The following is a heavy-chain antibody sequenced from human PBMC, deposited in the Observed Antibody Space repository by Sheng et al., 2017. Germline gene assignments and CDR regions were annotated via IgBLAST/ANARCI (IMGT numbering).Heavy chain of an antibody. CDR1: GGSFSGYY. CDR3: ARAQRVVVVVAATHWFDP. V-gene: IGHV4-34*01. D-gene: IGHD2-15*01. CDR2: INHSGST. Sequence: QVQLQQWGAGLLKPSETLSLTCAVYGGSFSGYYWSWIRQPPGKGLEWIGEINHSGSTNYNPSLKSRVTISVDTSKNQFSLKLSSVTAADTAVYYCARAQRVVVVVAATHWFDPGAREPWSPSPQ. J-gene: IGHJ5*02.